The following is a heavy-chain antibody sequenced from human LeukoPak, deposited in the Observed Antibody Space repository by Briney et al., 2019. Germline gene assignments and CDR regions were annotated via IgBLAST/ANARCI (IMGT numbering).Heavy chain of an antibody. V-gene: IGHV1-2*02. Sequence: GASVKVSCKASGYTFTGYYMHWVRQAPGQGLEWMGWINPNSGGTNYAQKFQGRVTMNRDTSISTAYLDLSRLRSADPAVYYCARRSPRLVAATRGAFDIWGQGTMVTVSS. J-gene: IGHJ3*02. CDR2: INPNSGGT. CDR1: GYTFTGYY. CDR3: ARRSPRLVAATRGAFDI. D-gene: IGHD2-15*01.